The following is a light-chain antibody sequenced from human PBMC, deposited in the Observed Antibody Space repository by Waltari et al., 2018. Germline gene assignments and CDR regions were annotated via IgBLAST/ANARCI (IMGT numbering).Light chain of an antibody. V-gene: IGLV1-47*01. Sequence: QSVLSQPPSASGTPGQRATISCSGSSSNLGNNYFSWYQQLPGTAPKLPIYSNNQRPSGVPDRFSGSKSGTSASLAINGLRSEDEADYYCATWDDSLRMVFGGGTELTVL. CDR3: ATWDDSLRMV. CDR2: SNN. CDR1: SSNLGNNY. J-gene: IGLJ3*02.